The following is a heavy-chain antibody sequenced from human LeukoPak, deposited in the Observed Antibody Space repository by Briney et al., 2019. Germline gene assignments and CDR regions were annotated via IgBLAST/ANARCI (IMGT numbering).Heavy chain of an antibody. CDR2: ISDSGGST. CDR3: AMTVAADY. J-gene: IGHJ4*02. CDR1: GFTFNNYA. D-gene: IGHD6-19*01. V-gene: IGHV3-23*01. Sequence: PGGSLRLSCAASGFTFNNYAMTWVRQAPGKGLEWVSTISDSGGSTYYADSVKGRSTISRDNSKNTLYLQVSNLKAEDTALYYCAMTVAADYWGQGTLVTVSS.